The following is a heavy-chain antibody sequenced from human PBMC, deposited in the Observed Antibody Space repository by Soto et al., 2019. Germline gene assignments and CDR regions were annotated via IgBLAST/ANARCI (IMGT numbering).Heavy chain of an antibody. CDR2: ISGSGTSI. CDR3: ASDLYYYASAY. Sequence: QVQLVESGGGLVKPGGSLRLSCAASGFTFSDHYMTWIRQAPGKGLEWVSKISGSGTSIYYADSVKGRFTVSRDNAKNSVNLQMDSLRAEDTAVYYCASDLYYYASAYWGQGTLLTVSS. CDR1: GFTFSDHY. D-gene: IGHD3-10*01. V-gene: IGHV3-11*01. J-gene: IGHJ4*02.